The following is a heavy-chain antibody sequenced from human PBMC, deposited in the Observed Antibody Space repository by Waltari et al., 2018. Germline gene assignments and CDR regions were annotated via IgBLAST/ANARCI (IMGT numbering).Heavy chain of an antibody. D-gene: IGHD3-16*02. CDR3: ARDRLGELSW. CDR2: ISYDGSNK. J-gene: IGHJ4*02. Sequence: QVQLVESGGGVVQPGRSLRLSCAASGFTFSSYAMQWVRQAPGKGLEWVAVISYDGSNKYYADSVKGRFTISRDNSKNTLYLQMNSLRAEDTAVYYCARDRLGELSWWGQGTLVTVSS. V-gene: IGHV3-30-3*01. CDR1: GFTFSSYA.